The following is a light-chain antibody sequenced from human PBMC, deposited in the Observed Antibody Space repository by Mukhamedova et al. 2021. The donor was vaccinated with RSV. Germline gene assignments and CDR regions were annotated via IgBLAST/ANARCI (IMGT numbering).Light chain of an antibody. CDR1: GIATF. CDR3: QQLQGYPLT. Sequence: GIATFLAWYQQKPGKAPKLLISGASTLQSGVPSRFSGSGSVTEFTLTITSLQPEDVATYYCQQLQGYPLTFGGGTKVEIK. J-gene: IGKJ4*01. CDR2: GAS. V-gene: IGKV1-9*01.